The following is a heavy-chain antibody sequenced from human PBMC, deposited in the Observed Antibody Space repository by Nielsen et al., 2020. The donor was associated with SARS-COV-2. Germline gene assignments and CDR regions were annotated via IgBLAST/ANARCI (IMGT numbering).Heavy chain of an antibody. CDR2: ISYDGSNK. CDR3: AKFLTPPPSEQWLVFYYYGMDV. Sequence: WIRQPPGKGLEWVAVISYDGSNKYYADSVKGRFTISRDNSKNTLYLQMNSLRAEDTAVYYCAKFLTPPPSEQWLVFYYYGMDVWGQGTTVTVSS. D-gene: IGHD6-19*01. J-gene: IGHJ6*02. V-gene: IGHV3-30*18.